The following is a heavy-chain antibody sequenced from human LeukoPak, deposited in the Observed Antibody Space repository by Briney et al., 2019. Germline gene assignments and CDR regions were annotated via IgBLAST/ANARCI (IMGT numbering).Heavy chain of an antibody. CDR2: INPNSGGT. J-gene: IGHJ6*02. V-gene: IGHV1-2*02. CDR3: ARMRRARYYYYGMDV. CDR1: GYTFTGYY. Sequence: ASVKVSCKASGYTFTGYYMHWVRQAPGQGLEWMGWINPNSGGTNYAQKFQGRVTMTTDTSTSTAYMELRSLRSDDTAVYYCARMRRARYYYYGMDVWGQGTTVTVSS.